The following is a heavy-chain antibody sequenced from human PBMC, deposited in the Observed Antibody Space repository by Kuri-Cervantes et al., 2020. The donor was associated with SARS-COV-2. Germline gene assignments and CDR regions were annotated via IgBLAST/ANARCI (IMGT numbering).Heavy chain of an antibody. CDR1: GFTFSSYA. D-gene: IGHD2-15*01. CDR3: ARPQGYCSGGSCPDAFDI. CDR2: ISYDGSNK. V-gene: IGHV3-30-3*01. Sequence: GGSLRLSCAASGFTFSSYAMHWVRQAPGKGLEWVAVISYDGSNKYYADSVKGRFTISRDNSKNTLYLQMNGLRAEDTAVYYCARPQGYCSGGSCPDAFDIWGQGTMVTVSS. J-gene: IGHJ3*02.